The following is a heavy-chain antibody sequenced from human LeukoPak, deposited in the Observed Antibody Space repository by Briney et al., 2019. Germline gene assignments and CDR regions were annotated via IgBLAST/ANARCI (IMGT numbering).Heavy chain of an antibody. D-gene: IGHD2-2*01. CDR2: ISGNGGGT. V-gene: IGHV3-64*01. J-gene: IGHJ6*03. CDR3: ARVAVPATLNSYMNV. Sequence: GGSLRLSCAASGFTFSSYAMSWVRQAPGKGLEYVSAISGNGGGTYYAKSVKGRFTISRDNSKNTLYLQMGSLRAEDMAVYYCARVAVPATLNSYMNVWGKGTSVTVSS. CDR1: GFTFSSYA.